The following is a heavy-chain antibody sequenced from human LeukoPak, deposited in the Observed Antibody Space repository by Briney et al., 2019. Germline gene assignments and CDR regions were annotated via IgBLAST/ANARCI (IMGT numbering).Heavy chain of an antibody. CDR3: ARTYYDILTGYNPYFDY. J-gene: IGHJ4*02. CDR2: ITASSTAI. Sequence: GGSLRLPCAASGFTFNTYTMNWVRQAPGKGLEWVSSITASSTAIYSADSVKGRFTISRDNAKNFLYLQMNSPRAEDTAVYYCARTYYDILTGYNPYFDYWGRGILVAVSS. V-gene: IGHV3-21*01. D-gene: IGHD3-9*01. CDR1: GFTFNTYT.